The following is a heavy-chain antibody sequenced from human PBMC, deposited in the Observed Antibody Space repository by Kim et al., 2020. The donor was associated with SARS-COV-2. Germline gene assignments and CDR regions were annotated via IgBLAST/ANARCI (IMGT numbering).Heavy chain of an antibody. CDR3: AKVPERFLGKYGMDV. Sequence: DSVKGRFTISRDNAKNSLYLQMNSLRGEGTALYYWAKVPERFLGKYGMDVWGQGTTVTVSS. D-gene: IGHD3-3*01. V-gene: IGHV3-9*01. J-gene: IGHJ6*02.